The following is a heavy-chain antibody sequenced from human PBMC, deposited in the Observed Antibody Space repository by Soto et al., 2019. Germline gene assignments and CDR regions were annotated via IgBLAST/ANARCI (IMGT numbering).Heavy chain of an antibody. Sequence: GGSLRPACAPCGFAFDNYTMNWVRQAPGKGLEWVSSITGTSSYIAYADSVKGRFTISGDNAKKSLYLQMNSLRAEDTAVYYCASRDEFCTNDICYIDYWGQGTLVTVSS. CDR2: ITGTSSYI. D-gene: IGHD2-8*01. J-gene: IGHJ4*02. V-gene: IGHV3-21*01. CDR1: GFAFDNYT. CDR3: ASRDEFCTNDICYIDY.